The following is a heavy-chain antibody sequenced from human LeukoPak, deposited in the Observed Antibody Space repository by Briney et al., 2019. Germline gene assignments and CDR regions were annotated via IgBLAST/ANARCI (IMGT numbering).Heavy chain of an antibody. Sequence: KASETLSLTCTVSGGSISNYYWNWIRQPPGKGLEWIGYIYYTGSTNYNPSLKSRVTMSVDTSKNQFSLNLRSVTPEDTAVYYCARNLIPEQLVLNFWGQGTLVTVPS. D-gene: IGHD6-13*01. CDR2: IYYTGST. CDR1: GGSISNYY. J-gene: IGHJ4*02. V-gene: IGHV4-59*01. CDR3: ARNLIPEQLVLNF.